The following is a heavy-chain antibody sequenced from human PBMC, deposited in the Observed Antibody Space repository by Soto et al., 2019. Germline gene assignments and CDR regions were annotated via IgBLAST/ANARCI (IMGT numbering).Heavy chain of an antibody. J-gene: IGHJ6*03. CDR3: ARGALIVVVPAAIGHYYYYMDV. D-gene: IGHD2-2*02. CDR2: ISAYNGNT. Sequence: ASVKVSCKASGYTFTSYGISWVRQAPGQGLEWMGWISAYNGNTNYAQKLQGRVTITRDTSASTAYMELSSLRSEDTAVYYCARGALIVVVPAAIGHYYYYMDVWGKGTTVTVSS. V-gene: IGHV1-18*01. CDR1: GYTFTSYG.